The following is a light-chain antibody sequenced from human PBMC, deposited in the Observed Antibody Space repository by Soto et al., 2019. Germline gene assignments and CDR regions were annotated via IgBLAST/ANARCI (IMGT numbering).Light chain of an antibody. Sequence: QSVLTQPASVSGSPGQSITISCTGTSSDVGDYPNVSWYQQHPGKVPKLIIYEVIHRPPGVTSRFSGSKSENTASLTISGLQAEDEADYYCSSYSATNTLVFGSGTKVTVL. CDR2: EVI. CDR3: SSYSATNTLV. J-gene: IGLJ1*01. V-gene: IGLV2-14*01. CDR1: SSDVGDYPN.